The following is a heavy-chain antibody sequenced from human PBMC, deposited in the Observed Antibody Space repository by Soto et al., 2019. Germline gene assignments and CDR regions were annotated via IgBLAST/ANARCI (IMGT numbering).Heavy chain of an antibody. CDR3: ARDSMVHPFDY. CDR2: IYSGGST. CDR1: GFTVSSNY. Sequence: GGSLRLSCAASGFTVSSNYMSWVRQAPGKGLEWVSVIYSGGSTNYADSVKDRFTISRDNSKNTLYLQMNSLRAEDTAVYYCARDSMVHPFDYWGQGTLVTVSS. V-gene: IGHV3-66*01. J-gene: IGHJ4*02. D-gene: IGHD3-10*01.